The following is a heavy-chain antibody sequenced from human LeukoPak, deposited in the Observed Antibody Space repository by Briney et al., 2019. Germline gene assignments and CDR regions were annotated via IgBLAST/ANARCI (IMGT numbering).Heavy chain of an antibody. CDR3: ARGSPVDY. V-gene: IGHV3-30-3*01. CDR1: GFTFSSYA. J-gene: IGHJ4*02. CDR2: TSYDGSNK. Sequence: GGSLRLSCAASGFTFSSYAMYWVRQAPGKGLEWVAVTSYDGSNKYYADSVKGRFTISRDDSKNTLYLQMNSLRVEDTAVYYCARGSPVDYWGQGTLVTVSS.